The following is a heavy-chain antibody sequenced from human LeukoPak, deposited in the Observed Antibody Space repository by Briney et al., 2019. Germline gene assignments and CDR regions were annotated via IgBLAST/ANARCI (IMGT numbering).Heavy chain of an antibody. D-gene: IGHD5-24*01. Sequence: PSETLSLTCTVSGGSISSSSYYWGWIRQPPGKGLEWIGSIYYSGSTYYNPSLKSRVTISVDTSENQFSLKLSSVTAADTAVYYCARVPRELATIWAGGLCDYWGQGTLVTVSS. CDR2: IYYSGST. J-gene: IGHJ4*02. CDR1: GGSISSSSYY. CDR3: ARVPRELATIWAGGLCDY. V-gene: IGHV4-39*07.